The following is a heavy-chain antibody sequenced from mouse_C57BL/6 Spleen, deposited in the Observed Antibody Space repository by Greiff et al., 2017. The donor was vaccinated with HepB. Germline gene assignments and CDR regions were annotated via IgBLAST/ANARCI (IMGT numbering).Heavy chain of an antibody. CDR3: ARGELRAMDY. J-gene: IGHJ4*01. CDR1: GYTFTDYY. D-gene: IGHD2-4*01. Sequence: EVQLQQSGPVLVKPGASVKMSCKASGYTFTDYYMNWVKPSHGKSLEWIGVINPYNGGTSYNQKFKGKATLTVDKSSSTAYMELNSLTSEDSAVYYCARGELRAMDYWGQGTSVTVSS. V-gene: IGHV1-19*01. CDR2: INPYNGGT.